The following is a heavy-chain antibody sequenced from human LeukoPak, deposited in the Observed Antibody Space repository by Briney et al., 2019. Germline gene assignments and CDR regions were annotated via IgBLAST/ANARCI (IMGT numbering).Heavy chain of an antibody. D-gene: IGHD1-26*01. CDR1: GGTFSSYA. V-gene: IGHV1-69*13. CDR3: ARGLDTGIVRDAFDI. J-gene: IGHJ3*02. Sequence: SVKVSCKASGGTFSSYAISWVRQAPGQGLEWMGGIIPIFDTTNYAQKFQGRVTITADESTSTAYMELSGLRSEDTAVYYCARGLDTGIVRDAFDIWGQGSMVTVSS. CDR2: IIPIFDTT.